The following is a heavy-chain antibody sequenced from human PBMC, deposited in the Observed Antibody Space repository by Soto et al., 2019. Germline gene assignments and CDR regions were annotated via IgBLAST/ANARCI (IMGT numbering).Heavy chain of an antibody. CDR2: ISAYNGNT. CDR3: AIGVAAAGTTNYYGMDV. J-gene: IGHJ6*02. Sequence: GASVNVSCKASGYTFTSYAMHWVRQAPGQRPEWMGWISAYNGNTNYAQKLQGRVTMTTDTSTSTAYMELRSLRSDDTAVYYCAIGVAAAGTTNYYGMDVWGQGTTVTVSS. V-gene: IGHV1-18*01. D-gene: IGHD6-13*01. CDR1: GYTFTSYA.